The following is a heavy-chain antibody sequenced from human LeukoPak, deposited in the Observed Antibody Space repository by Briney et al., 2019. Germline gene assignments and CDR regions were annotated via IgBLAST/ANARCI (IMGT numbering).Heavy chain of an antibody. Sequence: GGSLRLSCAASGFTFSSYEMNWVRQAPGKGLEWVSDISSSSGTIYYADSVKGRFTISRDNAKNSLYLQMNSLRAEDMAVYYCAREDGLTAPFDYWGQGTLVTVSS. V-gene: IGHV3-48*01. CDR2: ISSSSGTI. CDR1: GFTFSSYE. D-gene: IGHD5-18*01. CDR3: AREDGLTAPFDY. J-gene: IGHJ4*02.